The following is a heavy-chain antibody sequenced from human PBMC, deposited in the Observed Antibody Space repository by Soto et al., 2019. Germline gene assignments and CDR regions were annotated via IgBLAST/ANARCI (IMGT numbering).Heavy chain of an antibody. Sequence: QVHLVQSGAEVKKPGASVKVSCKASGYTFTSYGISWVRQAPGQGREWMVWMSAYNGNTKYAQKLQGRVTMTTDTSTSTAYMELRSLRSDDTAVYYCATDAAVGLFAYWGQGTLVTVSS. D-gene: IGHD1-26*01. J-gene: IGHJ4*02. V-gene: IGHV1-18*01. CDR2: MSAYNGNT. CDR1: GYTFTSYG. CDR3: ATDAAVGLFAY.